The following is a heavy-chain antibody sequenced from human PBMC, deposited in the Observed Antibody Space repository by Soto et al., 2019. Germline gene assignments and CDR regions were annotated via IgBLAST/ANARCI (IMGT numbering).Heavy chain of an antibody. J-gene: IGHJ5*02. V-gene: IGHV4-38-2*01. CDR1: GYSISSGYY. D-gene: IGHD3-10*01. CDR3: ARGVGGSESYYDENCLDP. CDR2: IYHTEIT. Sequence: PSETLSLTCVVSGYSISSGYYWGWLRHSPGKGLEWIGTIYHTEITHYNPSLKSRVIISVDTSKNQFSLKFSSVTAADTAVYYCARGVGGSESYYDENCLDPWGQRTQLTVSS.